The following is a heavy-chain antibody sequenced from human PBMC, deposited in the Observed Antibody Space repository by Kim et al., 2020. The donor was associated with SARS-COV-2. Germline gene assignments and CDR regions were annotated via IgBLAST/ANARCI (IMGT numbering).Heavy chain of an antibody. CDR2: ISAYNGNT. CDR1: GYTFTSYG. V-gene: IGHV1-18*01. Sequence: ASVKVSCKASGYTFTSYGISWVRQAPGQGLEWMGWISAYNGNTNYAQKLQGRVTMTTDTSTSTAYMELRSLRSDDTAVYYCAREDTAMVTPYYYYGMDVWGQGTTVTVSS. J-gene: IGHJ6*02. D-gene: IGHD5-18*01. CDR3: AREDTAMVTPYYYYGMDV.